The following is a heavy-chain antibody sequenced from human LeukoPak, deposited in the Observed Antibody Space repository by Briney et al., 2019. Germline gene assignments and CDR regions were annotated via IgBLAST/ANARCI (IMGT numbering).Heavy chain of an antibody. D-gene: IGHD4-23*01. CDR2: ISYDGSNK. CDR1: GFTFSSYA. CDR3: ARSTLRWNNWFDP. V-gene: IGHV3-30*01. Sequence: GRSLRLSCAASGFTFSSYAMHWVRQAPGKGLEWVAVISYDGSNKYYADSVKGRFTISRDNSKNTLYLQMNGLRAEDTAVYYCARSTLRWNNWFDPWGQGTLVTVSS. J-gene: IGHJ5*02.